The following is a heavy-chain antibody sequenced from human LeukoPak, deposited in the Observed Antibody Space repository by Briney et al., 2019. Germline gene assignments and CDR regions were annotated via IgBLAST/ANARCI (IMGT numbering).Heavy chain of an antibody. CDR1: GYTFTSYG. CDR3: ARVGRAYYYDSSGYYPTDY. Sequence: VASVKVSCKASGYTFTSYGISWVRQAPGQGLEWMGWISAYNGNTNYAQKLQGRVTMTTDASTSTAYMELRSLRSDDTAVYYCARVGRAYYYDSSGYYPTDYWGQGTLVTVSS. V-gene: IGHV1-18*01. J-gene: IGHJ4*02. CDR2: ISAYNGNT. D-gene: IGHD3-22*01.